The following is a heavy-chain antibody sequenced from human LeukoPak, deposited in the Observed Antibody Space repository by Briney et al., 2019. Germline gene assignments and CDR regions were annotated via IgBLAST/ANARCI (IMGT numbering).Heavy chain of an antibody. CDR2: ISYDGSNK. V-gene: IGHV3-30*18. J-gene: IGHJ4*02. D-gene: IGHD1-1*01. CDR3: AKDRQDPNVPQTTLGVDY. Sequence: PGRSLRLSCAASGFTFSSYGMHWVRQAPGKGLEWVAVISYDGSNKYYADSVKGRFTISRDNSKNTLYLQMNSLRAEDTAVYYCAKDRQDPNVPQTTLGVDYWGQGTLVTVSS. CDR1: GFTFSSYG.